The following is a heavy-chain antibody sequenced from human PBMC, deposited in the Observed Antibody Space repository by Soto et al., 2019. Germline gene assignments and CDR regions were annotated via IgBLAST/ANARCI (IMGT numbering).Heavy chain of an antibody. D-gene: IGHD1-7*01. CDR1: GYSFTSYW. CDR3: ARLNWNYVKHDYRMDV. Sequence: GESLKVSCKGSGYSFTSYWIGWVRQMPGKGLEWMGIIYPGDSDTRYSPSFQGQVTISADKSISTAYLQWSSLKASDTAMYYCARLNWNYVKHDYRMDVCGQGSTVTVSS. V-gene: IGHV5-51*01. CDR2: IYPGDSDT. J-gene: IGHJ6*02.